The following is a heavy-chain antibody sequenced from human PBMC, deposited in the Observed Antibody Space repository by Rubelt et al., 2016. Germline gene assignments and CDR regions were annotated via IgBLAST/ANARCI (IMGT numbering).Heavy chain of an antibody. CDR1: GFTFSSYA. CDR3: ARTSRRFGGWFDP. CDR2: IKQDGSEK. V-gene: IGHV3-7*01. Sequence: GFTFSSYAMHWVRQVPGKGLEWVANIKQDGSEKYYVDSVKGRFTISRDNAKNSLYLQMNSLRPEDAAVYYCARTSRRFGGWFDPWGQGTLVTVSS. D-gene: IGHD3-3*01. J-gene: IGHJ5*02.